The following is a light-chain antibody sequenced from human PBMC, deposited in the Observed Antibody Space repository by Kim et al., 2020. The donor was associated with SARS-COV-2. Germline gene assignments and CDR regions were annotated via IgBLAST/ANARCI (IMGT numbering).Light chain of an antibody. CDR1: QTISTW. J-gene: IGKJ2*01. Sequence: DIQMTQSPSTLSASVGDRVTITCRASQTISTWLAWYQQKPGKAPKLLLYLASTLESGVPSRFSGSGSGTESTLTIDSLQPDDFATYYCQHYIRFPYTFGQGTKLEI. CDR2: LAS. V-gene: IGKV1-5*03. CDR3: QHYIRFPYT.